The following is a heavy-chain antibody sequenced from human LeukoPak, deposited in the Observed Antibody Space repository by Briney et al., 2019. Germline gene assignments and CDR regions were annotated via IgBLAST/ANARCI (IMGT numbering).Heavy chain of an antibody. V-gene: IGHV4-4*07. D-gene: IGHD3-22*01. CDR2: IYSTGST. J-gene: IGHJ3*02. CDR3: ASPRGERTYYYDSSGYWASAFDI. CDR1: GGSISSYY. Sequence: SETLSLTCTVSGGSISSYYWSWIRQPAGKGLEWIGRIYSTGSTNYNPSLKSRVTMSVDTSKNQFSLRLRSVTAADTAVYYCASPRGERTYYYDSSGYWASAFDIWGQGTMVTVSS.